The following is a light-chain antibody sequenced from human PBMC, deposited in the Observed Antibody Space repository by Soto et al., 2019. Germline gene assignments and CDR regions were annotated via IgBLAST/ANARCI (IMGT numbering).Light chain of an antibody. Sequence: EIVLTQSPATLSVSPGERVTLSCRASQSISDHLAWFQQKPGQAPRLLIYAASNRATGIPARFSGSGSGTDFTLTISSLEPADFAVYYCQQRYNWPRYTFGQGTKLEIK. CDR1: QSISDH. V-gene: IGKV3-11*01. CDR3: QQRYNWPRYT. J-gene: IGKJ2*01. CDR2: AAS.